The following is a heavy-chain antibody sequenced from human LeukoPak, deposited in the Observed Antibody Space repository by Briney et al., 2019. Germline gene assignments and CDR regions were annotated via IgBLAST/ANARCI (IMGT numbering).Heavy chain of an antibody. V-gene: IGHV1-69*05. CDR1: GGTFSSYA. CDR2: IFPIFGTA. Sequence: ASVKVSCKASGGTFSSYAISWVRQAPGQGLEWMGWIFPIFGTANYAQKFQGRVTITTDESTDTAYMELSSLRSEDTAVYYCARGSIAAAVLHWFDPWGRGTLVTVSS. D-gene: IGHD6-13*01. J-gene: IGHJ5*02. CDR3: ARGSIAAAVLHWFDP.